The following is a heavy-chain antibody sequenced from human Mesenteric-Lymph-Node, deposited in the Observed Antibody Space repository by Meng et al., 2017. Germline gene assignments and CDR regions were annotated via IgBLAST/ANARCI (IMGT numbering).Heavy chain of an antibody. CDR3: ASTENHF. V-gene: IGHV6-1*01. D-gene: IGHD1-26*01. Sequence: QVQIQQSGPGLVKPSQTLSLTCAISGDSVSSKSAAWSWISQTPSRGLEWLGSTYYRSKWYNDYAVSVKSRISINPDTSKNQFSLRLNSVTPEDTAVYYCASTENHFWGQGTLVTVSS. CDR2: TYYRSKWYN. J-gene: IGHJ4*02. CDR1: GDSVSSKSAA.